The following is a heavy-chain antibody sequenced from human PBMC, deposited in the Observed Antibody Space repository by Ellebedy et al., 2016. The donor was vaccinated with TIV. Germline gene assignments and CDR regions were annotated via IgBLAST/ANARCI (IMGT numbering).Heavy chain of an antibody. CDR3: AGNGDREMTH. Sequence: GESLKISCAASGFTFSSYAMSWVRQAPGKGLEWVSAISGSGGRTYYADSVKDRFTISRDNSKSTLYVQMNSLRAEDTAVYYCAGNGDREMTHWGQGTLVTVSS. J-gene: IGHJ4*02. V-gene: IGHV3-23*01. D-gene: IGHD5-24*01. CDR2: ISGSGGRT. CDR1: GFTFSSYA.